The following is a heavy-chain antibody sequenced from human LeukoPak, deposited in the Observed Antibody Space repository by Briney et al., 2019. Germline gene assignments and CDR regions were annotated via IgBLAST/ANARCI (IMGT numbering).Heavy chain of an antibody. V-gene: IGHV3-30*04. CDR1: GFTFSSYA. J-gene: IGHJ4*02. Sequence: GGSLRLSCAASGFTFSSYAMHWVRQAPGKGLEWVAVISYDGSNKYYADSVKGRFTISRDNSKNTLYLQMNSLRAEDTAVYYCARGRDTAMVNPIDYWGQGTLVTVSS. CDR3: ARGRDTAMVNPIDY. D-gene: IGHD5-18*01. CDR2: ISYDGSNK.